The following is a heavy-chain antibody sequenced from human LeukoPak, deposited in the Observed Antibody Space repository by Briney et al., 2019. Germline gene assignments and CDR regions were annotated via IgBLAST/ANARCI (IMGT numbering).Heavy chain of an antibody. D-gene: IGHD6-6*01. CDR3: AIPSIASY. V-gene: IGHV4-34*01. CDR2: INHSGST. J-gene: IGHJ4*02. CDR1: GGSFSGYY. Sequence: KPSETLSLTCAVYGGSFSGYYWNWIRQPPGKGLEWIGEINHSGSTNYNPSLKNRVTMSVDTSRNQFSLKLISVTAADTAVYYCAIPSIASYWGQGTLVTVSS.